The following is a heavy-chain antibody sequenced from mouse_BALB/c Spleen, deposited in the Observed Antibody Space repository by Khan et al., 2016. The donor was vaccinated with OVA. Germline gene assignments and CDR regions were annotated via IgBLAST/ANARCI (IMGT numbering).Heavy chain of an antibody. J-gene: IGHJ4*01. CDR3: ARQPYYHYNIMDY. D-gene: IGHD2-10*01. CDR2: IWSDGST. V-gene: IGHV2-6-1*01. CDR1: GFSLTNYG. Sequence: QVQLKESGPGLAAPSQNLSITCTISGFSLTNYGVHWVRQPPGKGLEWLAVIWSDGSTTYNSALKSRLTITKDNSQSQVFLKMNSLQTDDTAIYFCARQPYYHYNIMDYWGQGTSVTVSS.